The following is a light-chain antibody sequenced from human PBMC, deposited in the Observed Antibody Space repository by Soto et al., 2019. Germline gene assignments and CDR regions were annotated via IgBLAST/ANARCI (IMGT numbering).Light chain of an antibody. V-gene: IGKV3-15*01. CDR3: QQYNNWPPIT. CDR2: GAS. J-gene: IGKJ5*01. Sequence: EIVMTQSPATLSVSPGERATLCCRASQTVSSNLAWYQQKPGQASRLLIYGASTRATGIPARFSGSGSGTEFTLTISSLQSEDFAVYYCQQYNNWPPITFGQGTRLEIK. CDR1: QTVSSN.